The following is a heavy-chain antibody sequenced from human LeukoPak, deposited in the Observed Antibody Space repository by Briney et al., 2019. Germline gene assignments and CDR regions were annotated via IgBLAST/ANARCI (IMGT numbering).Heavy chain of an antibody. V-gene: IGHV3-11*04. CDR2: ISSSGFLR. J-gene: IGHJ4*02. Sequence: PGGSLRLSCAASGFTFSDYYMSWIRQAPGKGLEWVSSISSSGFLRYHADSMEGRFTISRDNTENSLYLQMNSLRVDDTAVYYCVRAAFAVGATRFFDYWGQGILVTVSS. CDR3: VRAAFAVGATRFFDY. D-gene: IGHD1-26*01. CDR1: GFTFSDYY.